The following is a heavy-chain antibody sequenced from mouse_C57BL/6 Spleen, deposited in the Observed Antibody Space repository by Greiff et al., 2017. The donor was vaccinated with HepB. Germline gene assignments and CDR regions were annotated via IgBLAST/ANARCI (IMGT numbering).Heavy chain of an antibody. CDR1: GFTFSSYA. Sequence: DVMLVESGGGLVKPGGSLKLSCAASGFTFSSYAMSWVRQTPEKRLEWVATISDGGSYTYYPDNVKGRFTISRDNAKNNLYLQMSHLKSEDTAMYYCARRNYYGSPYAMDYWGQGTSVTVSS. D-gene: IGHD1-1*01. V-gene: IGHV5-4*03. CDR2: ISDGGSYT. J-gene: IGHJ4*01. CDR3: ARRNYYGSPYAMDY.